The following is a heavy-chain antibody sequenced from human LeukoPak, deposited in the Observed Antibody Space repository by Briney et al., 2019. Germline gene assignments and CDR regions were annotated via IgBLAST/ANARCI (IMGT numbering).Heavy chain of an antibody. CDR1: GYSFTTNW. CDR3: ARHPGTYGSGSYYKFDY. Sequence: GESLKISCKGSGYSFTTNWIGWVRQMPGKGLEWMGIIYPGDSDTRYSPSFQGQVTISADKSISTAYLQWSSLKASDTAIYYCARHPGTYGSGSYYKFDYWGQGTLVTVSS. CDR2: IYPGDSDT. D-gene: IGHD3-10*01. V-gene: IGHV5-51*01. J-gene: IGHJ4*02.